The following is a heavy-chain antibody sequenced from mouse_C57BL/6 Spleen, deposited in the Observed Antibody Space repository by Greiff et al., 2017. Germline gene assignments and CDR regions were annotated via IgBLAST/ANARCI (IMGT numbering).Heavy chain of an antibody. V-gene: IGHV1-55*01. CDR2: IYPGSGST. Sequence: QVQLQQPGAELVKPGASVKMSCKASGYTFTSYWITWVKQRPGQGLEWIGDIYPGSGSTNYNEKFKSKATLTVDTASSTAYMQLSSLTSEDSAVYYCARGGYDYDWYFDVWGTGTTVTVSS. J-gene: IGHJ1*03. CDR3: ARGGYDYDWYFDV. CDR1: GYTFTSYW. D-gene: IGHD2-4*01.